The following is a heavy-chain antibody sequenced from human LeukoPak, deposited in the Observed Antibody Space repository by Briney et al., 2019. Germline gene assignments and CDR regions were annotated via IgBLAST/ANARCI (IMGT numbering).Heavy chain of an antibody. CDR1: GYTFTSYD. CDR3: ARGGSSSPRGAGYYYYMDV. V-gene: IGHV1-8*01. D-gene: IGHD6-6*01. Sequence: GASVKVSCKASGYTFTSYDINWVRQATGQGLEWMGWMNPNSGNTGYAQKFQGRVTMTRNTSISTAYMELSSLRSEHTAVYYCARGGSSSPRGAGYYYYMDVWGKGTTVTVSS. CDR2: MNPNSGNT. J-gene: IGHJ6*03.